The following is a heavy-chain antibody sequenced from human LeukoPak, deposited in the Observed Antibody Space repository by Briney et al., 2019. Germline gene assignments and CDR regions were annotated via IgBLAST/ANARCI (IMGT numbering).Heavy chain of an antibody. CDR2: INPNTGVT. V-gene: IGHV1-2*06. Sequence: ASVKVSCKASGYTFSGHYLHWVRQAPGQGLEWMGRINPNTGVTQYTENFQGRVTMTGDTSISTAYMELNGLRSDDTAIYYCARTWIPLFTPDFALWGQGPLVTVPS. D-gene: IGHD5-18*01. CDR3: ARTWIPLFTPDFAL. CDR1: GYTFSGHY. J-gene: IGHJ4*02.